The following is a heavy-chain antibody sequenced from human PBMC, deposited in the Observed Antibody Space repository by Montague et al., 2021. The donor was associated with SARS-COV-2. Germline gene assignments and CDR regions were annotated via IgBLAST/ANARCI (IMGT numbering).Heavy chain of an antibody. J-gene: IGHJ4*02. Sequence: SLRLSCAASGFTFSSYAMSWVRQAPGKGLEWVSTISGSSSSTYYADSVKGRFAISRDNSKNTLYMQMNSLRAEDTAVYYCAKGGGLLLSYFDYWGQGTLVTVSS. CDR3: AKGGGLLLSYFDY. CDR1: GFTFSSYA. V-gene: IGHV3-23*01. D-gene: IGHD3-22*01. CDR2: ISGSSSST.